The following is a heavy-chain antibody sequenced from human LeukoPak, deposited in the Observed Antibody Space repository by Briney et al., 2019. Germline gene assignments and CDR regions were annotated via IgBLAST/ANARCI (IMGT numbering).Heavy chain of an antibody. Sequence: GGSLRLSXAASGFTFSNYWMHWVRQAPGKGVVWVSRIKTDGSATNYADSEKGRFTISRDNAKNTLYLQMNNLRVEDTGIYYCARGRYSGYEGGSDYWGQGTLVTVSS. CDR2: IKTDGSAT. J-gene: IGHJ4*02. V-gene: IGHV3-74*01. CDR3: ARGRYSGYEGGSDY. CDR1: GFTFSNYW. D-gene: IGHD5-12*01.